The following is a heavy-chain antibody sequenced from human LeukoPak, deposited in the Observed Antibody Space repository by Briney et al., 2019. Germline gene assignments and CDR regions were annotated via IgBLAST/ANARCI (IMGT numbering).Heavy chain of an antibody. CDR3: ARVKTTMTTMDWFDP. CDR1: GGSISSYY. J-gene: IGHJ5*02. Sequence: SETPSLTCTVSGGSISSYYWSWIRQPAGKGLEWIGRIYTSGSTNYNPSLKSRVTMSVDTSKNQFSLKLSSVTAADTAVYYCARVKTTMTTMDWFDPWGQGTLVTVSS. CDR2: IYTSGST. D-gene: IGHD4-17*01. V-gene: IGHV4-4*07.